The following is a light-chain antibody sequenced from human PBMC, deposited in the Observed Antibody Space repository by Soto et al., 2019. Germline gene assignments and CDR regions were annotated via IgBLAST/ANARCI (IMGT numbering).Light chain of an antibody. Sequence: EIVLTQSPGTLSLSPGERATLSCRASQSVSSSYLAWYQQKPGQAPRLLIYGASSRATGIPDRFSGSGSGTAFTLPISRLEPEDFAVYYCHQYGSSPQLTFGGGTKVEIK. CDR3: HQYGSSPQLT. CDR1: QSVSSSY. CDR2: GAS. V-gene: IGKV3-20*01. J-gene: IGKJ4*01.